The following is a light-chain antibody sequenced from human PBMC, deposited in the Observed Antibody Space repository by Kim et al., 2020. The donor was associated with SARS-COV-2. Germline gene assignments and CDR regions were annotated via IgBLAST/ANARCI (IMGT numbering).Light chain of an antibody. J-gene: IGKJ5*01. CDR3: QQYAYWRA. CDR2: GAS. CDR1: QSISSS. Sequence: EIVMTQSTATLSLSPGERATLSCRASQSISSSLAWYQQKPGQAPRVLIYGASARATGIPARFSGSGSGTEFTLTISNVQSEDFAVYYCQQYAYWRAFGQGTRLEIK. V-gene: IGKV3-15*01.